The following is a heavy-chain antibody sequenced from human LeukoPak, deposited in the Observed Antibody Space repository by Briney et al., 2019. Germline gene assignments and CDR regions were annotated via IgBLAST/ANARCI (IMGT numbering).Heavy chain of an antibody. D-gene: IGHD3-3*01. J-gene: IGHJ3*02. Sequence: PGGSLRLSCAASGFTFSSYSMNWVRQAPGKGLEWVSAISSSSSYIYYADSVKGRFTISRDNAKNSLYLQMNSLRAEDTAVYYCARVRYQNYDFWSGYYSGNAFDIWGQGTMVTVSS. CDR3: ARVRYQNYDFWSGYYSGNAFDI. CDR1: GFTFSSYS. V-gene: IGHV3-21*01. CDR2: ISSSSSYI.